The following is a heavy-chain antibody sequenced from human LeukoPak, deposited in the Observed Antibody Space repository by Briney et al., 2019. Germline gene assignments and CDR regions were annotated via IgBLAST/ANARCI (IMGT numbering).Heavy chain of an antibody. V-gene: IGHV4-31*03. J-gene: IGHJ4*02. CDR2: IYYSGST. CDR1: GGSISSGGYY. Sequence: SETLSLTCTVSGGSISSGGYYWSWIRQHPGKGLEWIGYIYYSGSTYYNPSLKSRVTISVDTSKNQFSLKLSSVTAADTAVYYCARVIDYVWGSYRRPHPSYYFDYWGQGNLVTVSS. D-gene: IGHD3-16*02. CDR3: ARVIDYVWGSYRRPHPSYYFDY.